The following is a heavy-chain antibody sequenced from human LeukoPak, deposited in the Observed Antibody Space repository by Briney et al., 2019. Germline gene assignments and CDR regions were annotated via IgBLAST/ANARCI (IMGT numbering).Heavy chain of an antibody. CDR2: INPNSGGT. D-gene: IGHD2-15*01. CDR3: ARDRCSGGSCAPFDP. V-gene: IGHV1-2*02. J-gene: IGHJ5*02. Sequence: ASVKVSCKASGYTFTGYYMHWVRQAPGQGLEWMGWINPNSGGTNYAQKFQGRVTMTRDTSISTAYMELSRLRSDDTAVYYCARDRCSGGSCAPFDPWGQGTLVTVSS. CDR1: GYTFTGYY.